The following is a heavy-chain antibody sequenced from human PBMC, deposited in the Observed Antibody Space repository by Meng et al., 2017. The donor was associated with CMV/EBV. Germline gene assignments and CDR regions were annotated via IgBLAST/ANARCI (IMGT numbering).Heavy chain of an antibody. CDR1: GGSISSSSYY. D-gene: IGHD3-3*01. J-gene: IGHJ4*02. Sequence: GSLRLSCTVSGGSISSSSYYWGWIRQPPGKGLEWIGSIYYSGSTYYNPSLKSRVTISVDTSKNQFSLKLSSVTAADTAVYYCASDDYDFWSGYYSDSDYWGQGTLVTVSS. V-gene: IGHV4-39*07. CDR2: IYYSGST. CDR3: ASDDYDFWSGYYSDSDY.